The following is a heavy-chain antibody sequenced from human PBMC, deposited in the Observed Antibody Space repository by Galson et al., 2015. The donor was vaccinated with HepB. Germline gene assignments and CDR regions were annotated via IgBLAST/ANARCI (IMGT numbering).Heavy chain of an antibody. CDR3: ARIADSSSWYVSRRVSYFDL. J-gene: IGHJ2*01. CDR2: IFSNDEK. D-gene: IGHD6-13*01. V-gene: IGHV2-26*01. CDR1: GFSLSNARMG. Sequence: PALVKPTQTLTLTCTVSGFSLSNARMGVSWIRQPPGKALEWLAHIFSNDEKSYSTSLKSRLTISKDTSKSQVVLTMTNMDPVDTATYYCARIADSSSWYVSRRVSYFDLWGRGTLVTVSS.